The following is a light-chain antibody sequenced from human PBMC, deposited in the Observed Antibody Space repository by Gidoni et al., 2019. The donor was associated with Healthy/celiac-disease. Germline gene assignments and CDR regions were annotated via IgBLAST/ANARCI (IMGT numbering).Light chain of an antibody. V-gene: IGKV3-15*01. J-gene: IGKJ1*01. Sequence: EIVMTQSPATLSVSPGERATLSCRASQSVSSNLAWYQQKPGQAPRLLIYGASTRATGIPARFSGSGSGTEFTLTISSLQSEDFAVYYCQQYNNWPPWTFGSRDQGGNQT. CDR1: QSVSSN. CDR3: QQYNNWPPWT. CDR2: GAS.